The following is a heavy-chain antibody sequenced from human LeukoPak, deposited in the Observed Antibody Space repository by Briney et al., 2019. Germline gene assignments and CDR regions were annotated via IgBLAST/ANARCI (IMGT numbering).Heavy chain of an antibody. V-gene: IGHV3-20*04. CDR3: ARDSSGWYASWFDP. J-gene: IGHJ5*02. CDR1: GFTFDDYG. CDR2: INWNGGST. Sequence: GGSLRLSCAASGFTFDDYGMSWVRQAPGKGLEWVSGINWNGGSTGYADSVKGRFIISRDNAKNSLYLQMNSLRAGDTALYYCARDSSGWYASWFDPWGQGTLVTVSS. D-gene: IGHD6-19*01.